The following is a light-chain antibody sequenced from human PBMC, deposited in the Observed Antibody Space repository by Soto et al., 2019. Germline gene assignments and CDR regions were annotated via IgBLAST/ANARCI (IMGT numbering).Light chain of an antibody. CDR1: QSVTSNY. CDR2: AAS. Sequence: EMVLTQSPGTLSLFPGERATLSCRASQSVTSNYLAWYQQKPGQAPRLLVYAASSRATGIPDRFSGSGSGTDFTLTISRLEPEDFAMYYCQQYGNSAPNTFGQGTRLEIE. V-gene: IGKV3-20*01. CDR3: QQYGNSAPNT. J-gene: IGKJ5*01.